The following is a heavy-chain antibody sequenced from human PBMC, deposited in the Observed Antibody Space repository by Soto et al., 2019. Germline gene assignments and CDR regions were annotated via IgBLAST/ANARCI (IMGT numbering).Heavy chain of an antibody. V-gene: IGHV3-33*01. Sequence: GGSLRLSCAASGFTFSSYGMHWVRQAPGKGLEWVAVIWYDGSNKYYADSVKGRFTISRDNSKNTLYLQMNSLRAEDTAVYYCARSPSGWLGTSDYWGQGTLVTVSS. CDR2: IWYDGSNK. CDR1: GFTFSSYG. J-gene: IGHJ4*02. D-gene: IGHD6-19*01. CDR3: ARSPSGWLGTSDY.